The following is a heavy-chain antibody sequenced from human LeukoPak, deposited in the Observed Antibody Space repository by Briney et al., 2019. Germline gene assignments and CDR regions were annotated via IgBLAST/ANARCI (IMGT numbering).Heavy chain of an antibody. V-gene: IGHV4-34*01. CDR2: INHSGST. D-gene: IGHD3-16*01. CDR3: ARGYGGIYYYYMDV. Sequence: SETLSLTCAVYGGSFSGYYWSWIRQPPGKGLEWIGEINHSGSTNYNPSLKSRVTISVDTSKNQFSLKLSSVTAADTAVYYCARGYGGIYYYYMDVWGKGTTVTVSS. J-gene: IGHJ6*03. CDR1: GGSFSGYY.